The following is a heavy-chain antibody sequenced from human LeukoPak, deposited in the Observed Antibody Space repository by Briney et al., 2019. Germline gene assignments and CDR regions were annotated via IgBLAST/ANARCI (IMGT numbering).Heavy chain of an antibody. CDR3: TRGPGTFLVPEDY. CDR1: GFTVSSNY. V-gene: IGHV3-53*04. Sequence: GGSLRLSCAASGFTVSSNYMSWVRQAPGKGLEWVSVIYSGGSTYYADSVKGRFTISRHNSKNTLYLQMNSLRAEDTAVYYCTRGPGTFLVPEDYWGQGTLVTVSS. CDR2: IYSGGST. J-gene: IGHJ4*02. D-gene: IGHD6-13*01.